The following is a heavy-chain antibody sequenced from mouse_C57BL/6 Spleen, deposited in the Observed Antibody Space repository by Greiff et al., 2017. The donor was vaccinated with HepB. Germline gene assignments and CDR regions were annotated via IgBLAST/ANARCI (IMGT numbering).Heavy chain of an antibody. Sequence: QVHVKQSGAELAKPGASVKLSCKASGYTFTSYWMHWVNQRPGQGLEWIGYINPSSGYTKYNQKFKDKATLTADKSSSTAYMQLSSLTYEDSAVYYWARSHYGDDSAWFAYWGQGTLGTVSA. J-gene: IGHJ3*01. CDR1: GYTFTSYW. D-gene: IGHD2-2*01. CDR2: INPSSGYT. CDR3: ARSHYGDDSAWFAY. V-gene: IGHV1-7*01.